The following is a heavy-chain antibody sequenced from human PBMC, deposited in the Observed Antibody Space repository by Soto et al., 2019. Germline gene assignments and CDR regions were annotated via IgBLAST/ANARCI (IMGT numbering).Heavy chain of an antibody. Sequence: GGSLRLSCAASGFTFSSYVMNWVRQAPGKGLEWISYISTRGNVIKYADSVKGRFTVSRDNAKSSLYLQMNSLRHEDTATYYCARDTDYSNYVGGTWGQGTLVTVSS. CDR1: GFTFSSYV. CDR2: ISTRGNVI. CDR3: ARDTDYSNYVGGT. V-gene: IGHV3-48*02. J-gene: IGHJ4*02. D-gene: IGHD4-4*01.